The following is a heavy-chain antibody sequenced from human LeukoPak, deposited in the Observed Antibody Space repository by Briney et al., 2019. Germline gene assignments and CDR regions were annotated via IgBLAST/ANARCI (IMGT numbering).Heavy chain of an antibody. J-gene: IGHJ4*02. CDR3: ARHDRYYYGASGHITFSFFDY. Sequence: PSETLSLTCTVSGGSISTENYCWGWIRQPSGKGLEWIASGYYGGSTQYKPSLQSRVTISIDTSKNQFSLRLHSVTAADTAVYYCARHDRYYYGASGHITFSFFDYWGQGTLVTVSS. CDR2: GYYGGST. D-gene: IGHD3-22*01. V-gene: IGHV4-39*01. CDR1: GGSISTENYC.